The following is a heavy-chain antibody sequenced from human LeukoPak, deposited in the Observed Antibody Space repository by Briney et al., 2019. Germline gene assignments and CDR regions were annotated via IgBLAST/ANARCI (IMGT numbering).Heavy chain of an antibody. J-gene: IGHJ4*02. CDR1: GFTVSSNY. CDR3: ARAKWQLDPEGYFDY. Sequence: PGGSLRLSCAASGFTVSSNYMSWVRQAPGKGLEWVSVIYSGGSTYYADSVKGRFTISRDNSKNTLYLQMNSLRAEDTAVYYCARAKWQLDPEGYFDYWGQGTLVTVSS. V-gene: IGHV3-53*05. D-gene: IGHD6-13*01. CDR2: IYSGGST.